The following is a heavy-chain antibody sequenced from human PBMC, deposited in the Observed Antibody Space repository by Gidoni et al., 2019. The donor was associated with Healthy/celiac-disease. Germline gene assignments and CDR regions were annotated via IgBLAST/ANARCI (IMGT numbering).Heavy chain of an antibody. V-gene: IGHV3-21*01. Sequence: EVQLVESGGGLVKPGGSLRLSFAASGLPFIRYSMNWVRQAAGKGMEWVSSISSSSSYIYYADSVKGRFTISRDNAKNSLYLQMNSLRAEDTAVYYCYTGTPRGDGMDVWGQGTTVTVSS. J-gene: IGHJ6*02. D-gene: IGHD1-1*01. CDR2: ISSSSSYI. CDR1: GLPFIRYS. CDR3: YTGTPRGDGMDV.